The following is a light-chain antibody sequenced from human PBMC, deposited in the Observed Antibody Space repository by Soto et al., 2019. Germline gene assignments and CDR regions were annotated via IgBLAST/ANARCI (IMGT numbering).Light chain of an antibody. J-gene: IGLJ1*01. V-gene: IGLV2-14*01. Sequence: QSALTQPASVSGSPGQSLTISCTGTSSDVGVYDYVSWYQQRPGKAPKLMIYEVTTRPSGVSNRFAGSKSGNTASLTISGLQAEDEADYYCTSFTTTRTFVFGTGTKLTVL. CDR1: SSDVGVYDY. CDR3: TSFTTTRTFV. CDR2: EVT.